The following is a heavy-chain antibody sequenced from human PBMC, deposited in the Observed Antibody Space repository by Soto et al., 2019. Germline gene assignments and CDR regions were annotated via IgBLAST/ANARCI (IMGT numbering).Heavy chain of an antibody. D-gene: IGHD3-16*01. CDR1: GFTFSSYA. V-gene: IGHV3-30-3*01. J-gene: IGHJ4*02. CDR2: ISYDGSNK. Sequence: QVQLVESGGGVVQPGRSLRLSCAASGFTFSSYAMHWVRQAPGKGLEWVAVISYDGSNKYYADSVKGRFTISRDNSKNTLYLQMNNLRAEDTAVYYCASLGLGYWGKGTLVTVCS. CDR3: ASLGLGY.